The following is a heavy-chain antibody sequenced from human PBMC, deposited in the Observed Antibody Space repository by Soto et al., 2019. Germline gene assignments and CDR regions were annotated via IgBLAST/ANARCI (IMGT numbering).Heavy chain of an antibody. D-gene: IGHD3-10*01. Sequence: QVQLQESGPGLVKPSQTLSLTCTVSGGSISSGGYYWSWIRQHPGKGLEWIGYIYYSGSTYYNPSLQSRVXXSVDTSKNQFSLKLSSVTAADTAVYYCARDRYGSGSPPCDYWGQGTLVTVSS. CDR3: ARDRYGSGSPPCDY. CDR2: IYYSGST. J-gene: IGHJ4*02. CDR1: GGSISSGGYY. V-gene: IGHV4-31*03.